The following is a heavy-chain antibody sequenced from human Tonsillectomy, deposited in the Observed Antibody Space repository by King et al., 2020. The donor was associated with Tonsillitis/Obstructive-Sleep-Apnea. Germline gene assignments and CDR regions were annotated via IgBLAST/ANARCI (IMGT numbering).Heavy chain of an antibody. CDR3: AKGASATRYNWFDP. Sequence: VQLVESGGGLVQPGRSLRLSCAASGVTFDDYAMHWVRQAPGKGLEWVSGISWDSGSIAYADSVKGRFTISRDNARNSLYLQMNSLRPEDTALYYCAKGASATRYNWFDPWGQGTLVTVSS. V-gene: IGHV3-9*01. J-gene: IGHJ5*02. D-gene: IGHD1-26*01. CDR2: ISWDSGSI. CDR1: GVTFDDYA.